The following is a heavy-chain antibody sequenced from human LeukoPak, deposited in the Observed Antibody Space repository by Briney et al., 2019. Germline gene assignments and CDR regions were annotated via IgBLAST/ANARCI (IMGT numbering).Heavy chain of an antibody. CDR1: GSTFSSYS. V-gene: IGHV3-21*01. CDR2: ISSSSGSI. D-gene: IGHD3-22*01. J-gene: IGHJ4*02. Sequence: GGSLRLSCAASGSTFSSYSMNWVRQAPGKGLEWVSSISSSSGSIYYADSVKGRFTVSRDNAKNSLYLQMNSLRAEDTAVYYCARAFSVVTEIDYWGQGTLVTVSS. CDR3: ARAFSVVTEIDY.